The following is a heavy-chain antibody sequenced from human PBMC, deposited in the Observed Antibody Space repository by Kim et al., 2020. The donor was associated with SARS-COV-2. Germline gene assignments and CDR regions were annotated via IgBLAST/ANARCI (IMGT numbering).Heavy chain of an antibody. J-gene: IGHJ5*02. CDR1: GYTFTSYA. CDR3: ARDSGYYGSGSCLIT. CDR2: INAGNGNT. D-gene: IGHD3-10*01. V-gene: IGHV1-3*01. Sequence: ASVKVSCKASGYTFTSYAMHWVRQAPGQRLEWMGWINAGNGNTKYSQKFQGRVTITRDTSASTAYMELSSLRSEDTAVYYCARDSGYYGSGSCLITWGQGTLVTVSS.